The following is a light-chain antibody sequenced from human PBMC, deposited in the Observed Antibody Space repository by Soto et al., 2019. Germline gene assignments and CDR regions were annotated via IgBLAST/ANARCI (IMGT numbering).Light chain of an antibody. CDR1: QSVSSTY. Sequence: PGERSTLSCRASQSVSSTYLAWYQQQPGQAPRLLMSGTSNRATGTPDRFSGSGSGTDFTLTISRLEPEDFAVYYCQQYGSSGTFGQGTRLEIK. CDR3: QQYGSSGT. V-gene: IGKV3-20*01. CDR2: GTS. J-gene: IGKJ5*01.